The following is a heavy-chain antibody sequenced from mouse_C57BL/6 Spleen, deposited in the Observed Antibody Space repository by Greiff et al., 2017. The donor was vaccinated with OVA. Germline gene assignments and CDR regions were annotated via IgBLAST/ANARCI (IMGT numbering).Heavy chain of an antibody. J-gene: IGHJ2*01. V-gene: IGHV1-55*01. Sequence: VQLQQSGAELVKPGASVKMSCKASGYTFTSYWITWVKQRPGQGLEWIGDIYPGSGSTNYNEKFKSKATLTVDKSSSTAYMQLSSLTSEDSAVYYCARGAVGDYWGQGTTLTVSS. CDR2: IYPGSGST. CDR3: ARGAVGDY. D-gene: IGHD1-1*01. CDR1: GYTFTSYW.